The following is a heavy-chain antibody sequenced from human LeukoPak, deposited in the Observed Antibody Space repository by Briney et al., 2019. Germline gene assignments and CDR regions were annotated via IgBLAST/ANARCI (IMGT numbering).Heavy chain of an antibody. V-gene: IGHV3-23*01. CDR2: ISGSGGST. CDR3: AKSKAGITIFGVVGDY. Sequence: GGSLRLSCAASGFTFSSYAMSWVRQAPGKGLEWVSAISGSGGSTYYADSVKGRFTISRDNSKNTLYLQMNCLRAEDTAVYYCAKSKAGITIFGVVGDYWGQGTLVTVSS. CDR1: GFTFSSYA. J-gene: IGHJ4*02. D-gene: IGHD3-3*01.